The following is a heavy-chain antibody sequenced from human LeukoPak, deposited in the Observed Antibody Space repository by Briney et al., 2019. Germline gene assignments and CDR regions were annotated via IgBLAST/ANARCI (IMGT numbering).Heavy chain of an antibody. CDR2: ISGVGDAT. J-gene: IGHJ4*02. D-gene: IGHD1-7*01. CDR3: ARGVSHWNYVSAWFDY. CDR1: DFSFITYA. V-gene: IGHV3-23*01. Sequence: PGGSLRLSCAASDFSFITYAMSWVRQAPGKGLEWVSTISGVGDATYYADSVKGRFTISRDNSKNTLYLQMNSLRAEDTAVYYCARGVSHWNYVSAWFDYWGQGTLVTVSS.